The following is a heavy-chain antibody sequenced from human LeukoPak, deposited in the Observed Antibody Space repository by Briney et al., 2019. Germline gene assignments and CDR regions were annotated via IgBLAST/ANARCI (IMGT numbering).Heavy chain of an antibody. J-gene: IGHJ4*02. Sequence: GGSLRLSCAASGFTFSSYTMNWVRQAPGEGLEWVSAITSSSSYTYYADSVKGRFTNSRDKAKNSLYLQMNSLRAEDTAVYYCARVWGQLVDFWGQGTLLTVSS. CDR2: ITSSSSYT. CDR3: ARVWGQLVDF. V-gene: IGHV3-21*01. CDR1: GFTFSSYT. D-gene: IGHD6-13*01.